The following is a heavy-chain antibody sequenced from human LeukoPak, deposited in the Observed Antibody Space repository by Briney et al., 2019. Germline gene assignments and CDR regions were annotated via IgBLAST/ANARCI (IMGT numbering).Heavy chain of an antibody. D-gene: IGHD3/OR15-3a*01. Sequence: SVKVSCKASGGTFSSYAISWVRQAPGQGLEWMGGIIPILGTANYAQKFQGRVTITADESTSTAYMELSSLRSEDTAVYYCARDMSQEDSAIFGLRSYYYYMDVWGKGTTVTVSS. V-gene: IGHV1-69*13. J-gene: IGHJ6*03. CDR1: GGTFSSYA. CDR2: IIPILGTA. CDR3: ARDMSQEDSAIFGLRSYYYYMDV.